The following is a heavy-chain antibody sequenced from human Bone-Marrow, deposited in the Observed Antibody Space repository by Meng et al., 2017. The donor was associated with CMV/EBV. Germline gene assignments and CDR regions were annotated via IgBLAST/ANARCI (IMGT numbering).Heavy chain of an antibody. Sequence: GESLKISCAASGFTFSNAWMSWVRQAPGKGLEWVSIIYSGGSRYYADSVKGRFTTSRDNSRNTLYLQMNSLRAEDTAVYYCTGAVGSQRPLDYWGQGTLVTVSS. CDR2: IYSGGSR. D-gene: IGHD6-25*01. CDR1: GFTFSNAW. V-gene: IGHV3-53*01. CDR3: TGAVGSQRPLDY. J-gene: IGHJ4*02.